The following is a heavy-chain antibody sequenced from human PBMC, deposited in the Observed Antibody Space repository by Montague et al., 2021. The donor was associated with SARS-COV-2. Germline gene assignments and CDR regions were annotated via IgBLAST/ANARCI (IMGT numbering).Heavy chain of an antibody. CDR3: ASDLSIYDSSAYYFQLDY. D-gene: IGHD3-22*01. CDR2: ISYDGSNK. Sequence: SLRLSCAASGFTFSDYAMHWVRQAPGKGLEWVAVISYDGSNKYYADSAKDRFTISRDNSKNTLYLQMNSLRAEDTAVYYCASDLSIYDSSAYYFQLDYWGQGTLVTVSS. J-gene: IGHJ4*02. V-gene: IGHV3-30*04. CDR1: GFTFSDYA.